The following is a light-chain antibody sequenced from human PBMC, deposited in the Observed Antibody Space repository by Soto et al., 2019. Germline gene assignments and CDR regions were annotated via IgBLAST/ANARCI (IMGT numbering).Light chain of an antibody. J-gene: IGLJ2*01. CDR1: SSNIGSYT. CDR2: SRD. V-gene: IGLV1-44*01. CDR3: STCDDNLNVVV. Sequence: QSVLTQPPSASGTPGQRVTISCSGGSSNIGSYTVSWHQQLPGKAPKLVIHSRDQRPSGVPDRLSGSQSGTSASLAISGLPSEHEAYYYCSTCDDNLNVVVFGGGTKVTVL.